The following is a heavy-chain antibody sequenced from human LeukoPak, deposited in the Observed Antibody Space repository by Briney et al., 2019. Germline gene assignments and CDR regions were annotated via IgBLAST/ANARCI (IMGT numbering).Heavy chain of an antibody. CDR1: GFTFSTYG. CDR2: IWYDGRTQ. CDR3: ARGGSGWYFPDY. D-gene: IGHD6-19*01. Sequence: GGSLRLPCAASGFTFSTYGMHWVRQAPGKGLEWVAVIWYDGRTQFYAESVKGRFAVSRDNSKNTLYLQMNSLRAEDTAVYYCARGGSGWYFPDYWGQGTLVTVSS. J-gene: IGHJ4*02. V-gene: IGHV3-33*01.